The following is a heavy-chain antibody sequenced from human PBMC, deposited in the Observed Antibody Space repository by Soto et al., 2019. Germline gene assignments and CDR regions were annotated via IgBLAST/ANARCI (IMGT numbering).Heavy chain of an antibody. D-gene: IGHD2-2*01. CDR3: VQFSLPGSCSSTNCYPDP. CDR1: GFTFGSCA. V-gene: IGHV3-23*01. Sequence: EVQLLESGGGLVQTGGSLRLSCAASGFTFGSCALSWVRQAPGEGLEWVSAISMTGGATYYADSVKGRFTISRDDSRETLFLKMNSLRAEDTATYYCVQFSLPGSCSSTNCYPDPWGPGTLVTVSS. J-gene: IGHJ5*02. CDR2: ISMTGGAT.